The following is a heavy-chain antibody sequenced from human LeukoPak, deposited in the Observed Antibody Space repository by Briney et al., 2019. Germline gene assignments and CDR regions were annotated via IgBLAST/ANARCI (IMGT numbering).Heavy chain of an antibody. D-gene: IGHD7-27*01. Sequence: ASVKVSCKASGYTFTSYYMRWVRQAPGQGLERMGIINPSGGSTSYAQKFQGRVTMTRDTSTSTVYMELSSLRSEDTAVYYCAREELGLGAFDIWGQGTMVTVSS. CDR1: GYTFTSYY. V-gene: IGHV1-46*01. CDR3: AREELGLGAFDI. J-gene: IGHJ3*02. CDR2: INPSGGST.